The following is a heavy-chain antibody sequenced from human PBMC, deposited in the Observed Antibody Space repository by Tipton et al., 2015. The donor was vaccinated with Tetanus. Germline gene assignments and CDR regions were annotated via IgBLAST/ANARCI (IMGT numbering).Heavy chain of an antibody. D-gene: IGHD2-8*01. V-gene: IGHV4-59*01. Sequence: TLSLTCTVSGASISGYYWSWIRQTPGKGLEWIGNIYSSGSTYYNPSLKSRVTISVDTSRNQFSLRLKSVTPADTAMYYCARDHRLSASYAGWFDPWGQGTLVTVSS. CDR1: GASISGYY. J-gene: IGHJ5*02. CDR3: ARDHRLSASYAGWFDP. CDR2: IYSSGST.